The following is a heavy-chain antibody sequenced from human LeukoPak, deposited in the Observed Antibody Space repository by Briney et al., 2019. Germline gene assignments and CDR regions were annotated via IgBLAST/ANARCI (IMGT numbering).Heavy chain of an antibody. CDR1: GYTFSSYD. CDR3: ARGRYSSSPNYFDY. D-gene: IGHD6-13*01. J-gene: IGHJ4*02. CDR2: MNPNSGNT. V-gene: IGHV1-8*01. Sequence: ASVKVSCKASGYTFSSYDINWVRQATGQGIEWMGWMNPNSGNTGYAQKFQGRVTMTRNTSISTAYMELSSLRSEDTAVYYCARGRYSSSPNYFDYWGQGTLVTVSS.